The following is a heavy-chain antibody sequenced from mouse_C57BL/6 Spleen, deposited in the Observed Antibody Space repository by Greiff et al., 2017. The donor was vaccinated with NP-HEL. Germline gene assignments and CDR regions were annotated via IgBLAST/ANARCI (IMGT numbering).Heavy chain of an antibody. V-gene: IGHV3-6*01. J-gene: IGHJ4*01. CDR2: ISYDGSN. D-gene: IGHD2-4*01. Sequence: EVKLMESGPGLVKPSQSLSLTCSVTGYSITSGYYWNWIRQFPGNKLEWMGYISYDGSNNYNPSLKNRISITRDTSKNQFFLKLNSVTTEDTATYYCARCEYESGYAMDYWGQGTSVTVSS. CDR3: ARCEYESGYAMDY. CDR1: GYSITSGYY.